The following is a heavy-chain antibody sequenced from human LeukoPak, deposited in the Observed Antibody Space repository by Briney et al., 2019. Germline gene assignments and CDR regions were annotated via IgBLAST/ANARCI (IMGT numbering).Heavy chain of an antibody. D-gene: IGHD2-15*01. J-gene: IGHJ4*02. CDR3: AKAASRGLYCSGGSCYALVY. CDR2: ILYDGSNK. Sequence: GGSLRLSCAASGFTFSSYGMHWVRQAPGKGLEWVAIILYDGSNKYYADSVKGRFTISRDNSKNTLYLQMNSLRAEDTAVYYCAKAASRGLYCSGGSCYALVYWGQGTLVTVSS. V-gene: IGHV3-30*18. CDR1: GFTFSSYG.